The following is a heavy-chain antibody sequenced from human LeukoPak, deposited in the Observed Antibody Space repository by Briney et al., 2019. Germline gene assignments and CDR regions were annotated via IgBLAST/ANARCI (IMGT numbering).Heavy chain of an antibody. CDR3: ARGYCSGGSCYSNIDY. V-gene: IGHV3-7*03. J-gene: IGHJ4*02. CDR2: IKQDGSEK. D-gene: IGHD2-15*01. Sequence: GGSLRLSCAASGFTFSSYWMSWVRQAPGKGLEWVANIKQDGSEKYYVDSVEGRFTISRDNAKNSLYLQMNSLRAEDTAVYYCARGYCSGGSCYSNIDYWGQGTLVTVSS. CDR1: GFTFSSYW.